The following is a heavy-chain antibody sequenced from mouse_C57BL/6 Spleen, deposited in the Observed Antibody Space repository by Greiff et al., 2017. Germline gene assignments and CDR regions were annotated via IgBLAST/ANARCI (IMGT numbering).Heavy chain of an antibody. CDR1: GYTFTDHT. J-gene: IGHJ2*01. Sequence: QVQLQQPDAELVKPGASVKISCKVSGYTFTDHTIHWMKQRPEQGLEWIGYIYPRDGSTKYNQKFKGKATLTADKSSSTAYMQLNSLTSGDSAVYFWARSAHYYGSSYYFDYWGQGTTLTVSA. CDR2: IYPRDGST. V-gene: IGHV1-78*01. D-gene: IGHD1-1*01. CDR3: ARSAHYYGSSYYFDY.